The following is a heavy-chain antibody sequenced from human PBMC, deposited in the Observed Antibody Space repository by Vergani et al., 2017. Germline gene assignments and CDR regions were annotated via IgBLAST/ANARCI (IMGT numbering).Heavy chain of an antibody. CDR3: GRGSYNYN. J-gene: IGHJ4*02. D-gene: IGHD1-1*01. CDR2: IKNTGDST. V-gene: IGHV3-23*04. Sequence: EVELVESGGGLVQPGGSLRLSCVASGFTFSSHAMSWVRQGHGQGLEWVSSIKNTGDSTHYADSVKGRFTISRDNSKNTLYLQMNSLRVEDTAVYYCGRGSYNYNWGQGTLVTVSS. CDR1: GFTFSSHA.